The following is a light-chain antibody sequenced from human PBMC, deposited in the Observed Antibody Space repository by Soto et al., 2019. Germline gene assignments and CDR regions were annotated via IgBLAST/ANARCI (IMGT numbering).Light chain of an antibody. CDR3: QHYNSYSEA. CDR2: DAS. V-gene: IGKV1-5*01. J-gene: IGKJ1*01. Sequence: DIQMTQSPSTLSASVGYTFTVTCRASQSISSWLAWYQQKPGKAPKLLIYDASSLESGVPSRFSGSGSGTEFTLTISSLQPDDFATYYCQHYNSYSEAFGQGTTVDIK. CDR1: QSISSW.